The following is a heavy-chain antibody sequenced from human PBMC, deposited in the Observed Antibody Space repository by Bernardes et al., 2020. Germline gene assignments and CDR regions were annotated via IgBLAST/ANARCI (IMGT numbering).Heavy chain of an antibody. CDR3: AREGVEGIMRVVGPGGYFDF. CDR2: ISSSGRTI. D-gene: IGHD3-22*01. Sequence: GGSLRLSCAASGFNFSSYEMNWVRQAPGQGLEWVSYISSSGRTIYYADSVKGRFTISRDNAKNSLYLQMNSLRAEDTAVYYCAREGVEGIMRVVGPGGYFDFWGQGTLVTVSS. V-gene: IGHV3-48*03. CDR1: GFNFSSYE. J-gene: IGHJ4*02.